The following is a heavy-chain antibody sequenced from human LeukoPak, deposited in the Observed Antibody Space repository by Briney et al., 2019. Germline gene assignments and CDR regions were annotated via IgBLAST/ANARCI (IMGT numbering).Heavy chain of an antibody. J-gene: IGHJ3*02. CDR2: ISSSGSTI. CDR3: VRDQAHSFDI. V-gene: IGHV3-48*03. Sequence: GGSLRLSCAASGFTFSSYEMNWVRQAPGKGLEWVSYISSSGSTIYYADSVKGRFTISRDNAKNSLYLQMNSLRAEDTAVYYCVRDQAHSFDIWGQGTMVTVSS. CDR1: GFTFSSYE.